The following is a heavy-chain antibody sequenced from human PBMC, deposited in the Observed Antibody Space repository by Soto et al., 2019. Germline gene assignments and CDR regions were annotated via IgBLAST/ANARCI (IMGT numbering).Heavy chain of an antibody. J-gene: IGHJ4*02. CDR1: GFTFSSYS. D-gene: IGHD6-6*01. V-gene: IGHV3-21*01. CDR2: ISSSSSYI. Sequence: GGSLRLSCAASGFTFSSYSMNWVRQAPGKGLEWVSSISSSSSYIYYADSVKGRFTISRDNAKNSLYLQMNSLRAEDTAVYYCARAPYSSFNNDYWGQGTLVTVSS. CDR3: ARAPYSSFNNDY.